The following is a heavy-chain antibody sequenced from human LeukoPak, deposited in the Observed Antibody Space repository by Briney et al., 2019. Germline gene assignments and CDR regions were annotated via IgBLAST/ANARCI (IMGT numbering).Heavy chain of an antibody. Sequence: PGRSLRLFCAASGYTFSSYGMQWVRQAPGKGLGWVAVIAYDGSNKYYAESVKGRFTISRDNSKNTLYLQMNSLRSEDTAVYYCAKGGHDYGGNSAGHAFDIWGQGTMVTVSS. CDR1: GYTFSSYG. CDR3: AKGGHDYGGNSAGHAFDI. D-gene: IGHD4-23*01. V-gene: IGHV3-30*18. CDR2: IAYDGSNK. J-gene: IGHJ3*02.